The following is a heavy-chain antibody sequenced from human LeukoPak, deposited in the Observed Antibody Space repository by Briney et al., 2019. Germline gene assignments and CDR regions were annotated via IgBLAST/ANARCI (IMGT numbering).Heavy chain of an antibody. J-gene: IGHJ5*02. CDR1: GYSFTSYW. V-gene: IGHV5-51*01. Sequence: GESLKISCKGSGYSFTSYWIGWVRQMPGKGLEWMGIIYPGDSDTRYSPSFQGQVTISADKSIGTAYLQWSSLKASDTAMYYCARLEPEYQLLPNWFDPWGQGTLVTVSS. CDR3: ARLEPEYQLLPNWFDP. D-gene: IGHD2-2*01. CDR2: IYPGDSDT.